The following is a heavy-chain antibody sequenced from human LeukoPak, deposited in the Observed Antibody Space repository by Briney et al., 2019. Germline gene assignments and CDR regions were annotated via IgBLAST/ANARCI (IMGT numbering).Heavy chain of an antibody. CDR2: ISFSTTTI. Sequence: GGSLRISCEAGGFTFTSYSMNWVRQAPGKGLEWVSYISFSTTTIYYADSVKGRFTISRDNAKNSLYLQMNSLRAEDTAVYYCARENWESVGAFDIWGQGTMVTVSS. D-gene: IGHD7-27*01. CDR3: ARENWESVGAFDI. J-gene: IGHJ3*02. CDR1: GFTFTSYS. V-gene: IGHV3-48*01.